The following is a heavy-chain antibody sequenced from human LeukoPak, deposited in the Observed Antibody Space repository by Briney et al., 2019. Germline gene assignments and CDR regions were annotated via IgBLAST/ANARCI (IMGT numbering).Heavy chain of an antibody. Sequence: ASVKVSCKASGYTFTSYGISWVRQAPGQGLEWMGWISAYNGNTNYAQKLQGRVTMTTDTSTSAAYMELRSLRSDDTAVYYCARDLSWYGDYGDGWFDPWGQGTLVTVSS. D-gene: IGHD4-17*01. CDR1: GYTFTSYG. V-gene: IGHV1-18*01. CDR2: ISAYNGNT. CDR3: ARDLSWYGDYGDGWFDP. J-gene: IGHJ5*02.